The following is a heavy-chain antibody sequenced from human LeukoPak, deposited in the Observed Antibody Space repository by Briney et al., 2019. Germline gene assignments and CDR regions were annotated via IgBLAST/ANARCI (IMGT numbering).Heavy chain of an antibody. V-gene: IGHV3-48*02. J-gene: IGHJ4*02. D-gene: IGHD2-2*01. CDR1: GFTFSSYS. CDR2: ISSSSSTI. CDR3: AREGVVVPAHFDY. Sequence: PGGSLRLSCAASGFTFSSYSMNWVRQAPGKGLEWVSYISSSSSTIYYADSVKGRFTISRDNAKNPLYLQMNSLRDEDTAVYYCAREGVVVPAHFDYWGQGTLVTVSS.